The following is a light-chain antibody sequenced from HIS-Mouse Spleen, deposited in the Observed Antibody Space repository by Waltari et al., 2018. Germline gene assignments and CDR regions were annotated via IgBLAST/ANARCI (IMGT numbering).Light chain of an antibody. Sequence: SYELTQPPSVSVSPGQTARITCSGDALPTQYAYWYQQKSGQAPVLVIHEDSKRPSGIPERFSGSSSGTMATLTISGAQVEDEADYYCYSTDSSGNHRVFGGGTKLTVL. CDR1: ALPTQY. J-gene: IGLJ2*01. CDR3: YSTDSSGNHRV. V-gene: IGLV3-10*01. CDR2: EDS.